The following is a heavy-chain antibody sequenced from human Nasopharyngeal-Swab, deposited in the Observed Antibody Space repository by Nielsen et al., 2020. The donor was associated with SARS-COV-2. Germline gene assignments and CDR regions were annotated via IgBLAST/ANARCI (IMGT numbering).Heavy chain of an antibody. J-gene: IGHJ6*02. Sequence: GESLKISCKGSGYSFTSYWIGWVRQMPGKGLEWMGIIYPGDSDTRYSLSFQGQVTISADKSISTAYLQWSSLKASDTAMYYCARIGEGVYYYYGMDVWGQGTTVTVSS. CDR3: ARIGEGVYYYYGMDV. CDR1: GYSFTSYW. CDR2: IYPGDSDT. D-gene: IGHD3-16*01. V-gene: IGHV5-51*01.